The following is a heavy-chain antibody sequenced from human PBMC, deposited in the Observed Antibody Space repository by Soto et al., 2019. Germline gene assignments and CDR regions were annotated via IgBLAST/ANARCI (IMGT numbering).Heavy chain of an antibody. D-gene: IGHD6-13*01. J-gene: IGHJ4*02. V-gene: IGHV4-39*01. Sequence: QLQLQESGPGLVKPSETLSLTCTVSGGSVINYYWGWIRQPPGKGLEWIGSIYYSGSTYYGPSLRSRVTISVDTSKRQFSLKLSSVTAADTAVYFCARLGGGSEGSAADSYYFDYWGQGILVTVSS. CDR3: ARLGGGSEGSAADSYYFDY. CDR1: GGSVINYY. CDR2: IYYSGST.